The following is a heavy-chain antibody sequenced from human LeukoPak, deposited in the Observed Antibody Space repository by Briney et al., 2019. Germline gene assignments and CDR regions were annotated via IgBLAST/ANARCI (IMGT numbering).Heavy chain of an antibody. D-gene: IGHD4-17*01. CDR1: GGSISSGGYY. V-gene: IGHV4-30-4*08. CDR3: ARDVPLYGIDY. J-gene: IGHJ4*02. CDR2: IYYSGST. Sequence: SQTLSLTCTVSGGSISSGGYYWSWIRQHPGKGLEWIGYIYYSGSTYYNPSLKSRVTISVDTSKNQFSLKLSSVTAADTAVYYCARDVPLYGIDYWGQGTLVTVSS.